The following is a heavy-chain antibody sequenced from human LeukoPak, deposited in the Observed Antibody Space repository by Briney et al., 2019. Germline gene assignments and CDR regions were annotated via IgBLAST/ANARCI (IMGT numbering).Heavy chain of an antibody. CDR1: GFTFSSFE. CDR3: AELGITMIGGV. Sequence: GGSLRLSCAASGFTFSSFEMNWVRQAPGKGLEWVSYISTSGSTIYYADSVKGRFTISRDNAKNSLYLQMNSLRAEDTAVYYCAELGITMIGGVWGKGTTVTISS. CDR2: ISTSGSTI. J-gene: IGHJ6*04. D-gene: IGHD3-10*02. V-gene: IGHV3-48*03.